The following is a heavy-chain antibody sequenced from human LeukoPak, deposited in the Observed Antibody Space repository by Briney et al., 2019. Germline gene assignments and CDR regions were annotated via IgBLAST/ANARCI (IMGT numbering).Heavy chain of an antibody. CDR3: ASYGYGYIY. CDR1: GGSISSGGYS. V-gene: IGHV4-30-2*01. D-gene: IGHD5-18*01. J-gene: IGHJ4*02. Sequence: TLSLTCAFSGGSISSGGYSWSWIRQPPGKGLEWIGYIYHSGSTYYNPSLKSRVTISVDRSKNQFSLKLSSVTAADTAVYYCASYGYGYIYWGQGTLVTVSS. CDR2: IYHSGST.